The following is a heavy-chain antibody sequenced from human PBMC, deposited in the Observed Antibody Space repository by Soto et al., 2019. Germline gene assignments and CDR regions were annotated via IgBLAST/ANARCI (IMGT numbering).Heavy chain of an antibody. CDR3: ARAADYYFDY. CDR1: GGSISSGGYS. Sequence: SETLSLTCAVSGGSISSGGYSWSWIRQPPGKGLEWIGYIYHSGSTYYNPSLKSRVTISVDRSKNQFSLKLSSVTAADTAVYYCARAADYYFDYWGQGTLVTVSS. J-gene: IGHJ4*02. V-gene: IGHV4-30-2*01. CDR2: IYHSGST.